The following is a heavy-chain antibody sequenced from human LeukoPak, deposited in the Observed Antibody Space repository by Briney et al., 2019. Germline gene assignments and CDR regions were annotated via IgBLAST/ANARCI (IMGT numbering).Heavy chain of an antibody. Sequence: ASVKVSCKASGYTFTNHYMHWVRQAPGQGLEWMGLMNPTGTVTRYAQKFRGRVTMTRDLSASTDYMELSSLRSDDTAVYFCARDNSVGDYAWWFDPWGQGTLVTVSS. CDR1: GYTFTNHY. CDR3: ARDNSVGDYAWWFDP. V-gene: IGHV1-46*01. CDR2: MNPTGTVT. J-gene: IGHJ5*02. D-gene: IGHD1-26*01.